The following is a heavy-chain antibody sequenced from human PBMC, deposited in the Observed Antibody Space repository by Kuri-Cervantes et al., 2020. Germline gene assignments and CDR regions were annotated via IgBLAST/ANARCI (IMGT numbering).Heavy chain of an antibody. CDR1: SSNY. Sequence: SSNYMSWVRQAPGKGLEWIGSIYYRGNTYSNPSLKSRVTISVDTSKNQFSLKLSSVPAADTAVYYVARTNLVWGGYYGGWGQGTLVTVSS. J-gene: IGHJ4*02. D-gene: IGHD3-16*01. CDR3: ARTNLVWGGYYGG. CDR2: IYYRGNT. V-gene: IGHV4-39*01.